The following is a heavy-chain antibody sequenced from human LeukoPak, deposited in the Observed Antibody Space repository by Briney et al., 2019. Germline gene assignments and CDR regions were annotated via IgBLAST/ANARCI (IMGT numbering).Heavy chain of an antibody. J-gene: IGHJ4*02. V-gene: IGHV3-13*01. Sequence: GGALRLSFAAPGFTFSDSEMPWGPQATGKGLEGVSLFGTGGDTYYTGSVKGRFTTSRENAKNSLYLQMNSLRAGDTAVYYCVRVAKERVGGVYYFDYWGQGTPVTVSS. CDR3: VRVAKERVGGVYYFDY. CDR1: GFTFSDSE. CDR2: FGTGGDT. D-gene: IGHD1-1*01.